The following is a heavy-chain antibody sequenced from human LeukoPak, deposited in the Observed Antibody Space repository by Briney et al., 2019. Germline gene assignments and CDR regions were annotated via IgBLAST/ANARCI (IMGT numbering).Heavy chain of an antibody. J-gene: IGHJ4*03. D-gene: IGHD2-2*01. CDR2: FSGSGDST. V-gene: IGHV3-23*01. CDR3: ARDRRVGCSFTTCYLFDY. CDR1: GFTFNSYA. Sequence: GGSLRLSCAASGFTFNSYAMSWVRQAPGKGLEWVSLFSGSGDSTYYTDSVKGRFTISRDNSKNTLYLQMNSLRAEDTAVYYCARDRRVGCSFTTCYLFDYWGQGTSVTVSS.